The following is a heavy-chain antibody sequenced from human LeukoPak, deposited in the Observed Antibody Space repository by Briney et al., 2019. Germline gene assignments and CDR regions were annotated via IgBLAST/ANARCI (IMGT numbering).Heavy chain of an antibody. V-gene: IGHV4-39*01. D-gene: IGHD2-15*01. CDR1: GGSIISSSYY. CDR3: ARHGVAWAYNWFDP. Sequence: SETLSLTCTVSGGSIISSSYYWGWIRQPPGKGLEWIGSIFYSVSTYYNPSLKSRVTISVDTSKNHFSLKLSSVTAADTVEYYCARHGVAWAYNWFDPWGQGTLVTVSS. J-gene: IGHJ5*02. CDR2: IFYSVST.